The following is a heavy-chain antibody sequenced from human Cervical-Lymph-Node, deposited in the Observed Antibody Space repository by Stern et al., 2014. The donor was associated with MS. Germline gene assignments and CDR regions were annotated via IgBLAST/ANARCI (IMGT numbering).Heavy chain of an antibody. CDR1: GYTITELA. Sequence: MQLVESGAEVKKPGASVKVSCKGSGYTITELAMQWVRQAPGTGLEWMGGFDPEDGKTVYAQKFQGRITMTEDTSTDTAYMELSRLASEDTAVYYCVTFTGDPWGQGTLVTVSS. CDR3: VTFTGDP. V-gene: IGHV1-24*01. CDR2: FDPEDGKT. J-gene: IGHJ5*02. D-gene: IGHD1-14*01.